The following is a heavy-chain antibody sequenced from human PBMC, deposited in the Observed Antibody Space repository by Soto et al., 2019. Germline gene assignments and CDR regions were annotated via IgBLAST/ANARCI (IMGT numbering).Heavy chain of an antibody. CDR2: INHSGST. J-gene: IGHJ4*02. V-gene: IGHV4-34*01. D-gene: IGHD5-12*01. CDR1: GGSFSGYY. Sequence: SETLSLTCAVYGGSFSGYYWSWIRQPPGKGLEWIGEINHSGSTNYNPSLKSRVTISVDTSKNQFSLKLSSVTAADTAVYYWASVNTGDGGDDYFDYWGQGTLVTVSS. CDR3: ASVNTGDGGDDYFDY.